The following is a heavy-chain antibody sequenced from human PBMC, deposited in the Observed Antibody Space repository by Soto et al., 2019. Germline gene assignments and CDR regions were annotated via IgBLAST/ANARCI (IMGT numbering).Heavy chain of an antibody. CDR2: IYYSGST. J-gene: IGHJ4*02. Sequence: QLQLQESGPGLVKPSETLSLTCTVSGGSISSSSYYWGWIRQPPGKGLEWIGSIYYSGSTYYNPSLKSRVTISVDTSKNQFSLKLSSVTAADTAVYYCARHIVATELEYYFDYWGQGTLVTVSS. V-gene: IGHV4-39*01. D-gene: IGHD5-12*01. CDR3: ARHIVATELEYYFDY. CDR1: GGSISSSSYY.